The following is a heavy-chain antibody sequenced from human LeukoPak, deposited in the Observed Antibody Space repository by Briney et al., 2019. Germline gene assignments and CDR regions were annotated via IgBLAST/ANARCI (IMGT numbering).Heavy chain of an antibody. CDR1: GFTVNSNY. CDR3: ASMYFSQYLQH. V-gene: IGHV3-53*01. CDR2: IYSGGST. D-gene: IGHD2-8*01. Sequence: GRTLRLSRAASGFTVNSNYMSWVPQAPGKGLEWVSVIYSGGSTYYADSVKGRFTISRDNSKNTLYLQMNSLRAEDTAVYYCASMYFSQYLQHWGQGTLVTVSS. J-gene: IGHJ1*01.